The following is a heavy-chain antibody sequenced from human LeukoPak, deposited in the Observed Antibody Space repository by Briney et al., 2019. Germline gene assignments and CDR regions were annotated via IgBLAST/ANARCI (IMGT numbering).Heavy chain of an antibody. V-gene: IGHV4-39*01. CDR2: IYYSGST. CDR1: GGSISSSSYY. Sequence: SETLSLTCTVSGGSISSSSYYWGWIRQPPGKGLEWIGSIYYSGSTYYNPSLKSRVTISVDTSKNQFSLKLSSVTAADTAVYYCARICGGDCRDAFDIWGQGTMVTVSS. D-gene: IGHD2-21*02. CDR3: ARICGGDCRDAFDI. J-gene: IGHJ3*02.